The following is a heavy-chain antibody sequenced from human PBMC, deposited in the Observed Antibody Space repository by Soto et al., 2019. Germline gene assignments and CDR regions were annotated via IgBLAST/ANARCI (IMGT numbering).Heavy chain of an antibody. V-gene: IGHV5-10-1*01. Sequence: HGESLKISCKGSGYRFTSYWIRLVRQMPGKGLEWMGRIDPSDSYTNYSPSFQGHVTISADKSISTAYLQWSSLKASDTAMYYCASQPLTYGSGSYAPPPGYYYYYYGMDVWGQGNTVTVSS. CDR3: ASQPLTYGSGSYAPPPGYYYYYYGMDV. CDR2: IDPSDSYT. CDR1: GYRFTSYW. J-gene: IGHJ6*02. D-gene: IGHD3-10*01.